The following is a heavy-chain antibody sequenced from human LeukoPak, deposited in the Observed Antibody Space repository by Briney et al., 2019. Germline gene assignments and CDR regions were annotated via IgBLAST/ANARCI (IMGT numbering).Heavy chain of an antibody. CDR3: ARQGARGSSSYWFDP. D-gene: IGHD6-6*01. J-gene: IGHJ5*02. CDR1: GGSISSYY. Sequence: PSETLSLTCTVSGGSISSYYWSWIRQPPGKGLEWIGYIYYSGSTSYNASLKSRVTISVDTSKSQFSLNLSSVTAADTAVYYCARQGARGSSSYWFDPWGQGTLVTVSS. V-gene: IGHV4-59*08. CDR2: IYYSGST.